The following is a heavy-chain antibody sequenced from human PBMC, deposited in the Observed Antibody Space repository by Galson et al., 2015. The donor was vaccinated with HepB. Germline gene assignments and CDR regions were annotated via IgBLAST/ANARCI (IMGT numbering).Heavy chain of an antibody. CDR2: ISSNGGST. CDR1: GFTFSRYA. Sequence: LRLSCAASGFTFSRYAMHWVRQAPGKGLEYVSTISSNGGSTYYADSVKGRFTISRDDSKNTLYLQMSSLRAEDTAVYYCVKETTVTGFDYWGQGTLVTASS. V-gene: IGHV3-64D*06. J-gene: IGHJ4*02. CDR3: VKETTVTGFDY. D-gene: IGHD4-17*01.